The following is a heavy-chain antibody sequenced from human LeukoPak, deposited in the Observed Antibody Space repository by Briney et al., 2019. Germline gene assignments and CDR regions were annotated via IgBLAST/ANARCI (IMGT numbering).Heavy chain of an antibody. V-gene: IGHV1-2*02. J-gene: IGHJ3*02. CDR2: INPNSGGT. D-gene: IGHD1-20*01. CDR3: ARVITPYAFDM. CDR1: GYTFTGYY. Sequence: ASVKVSCKASGYTFTGYYMRWVRQAPGQGLEWMGWINPNSGGTKYAQEFQGRITMTRDTSISTAYMELSRLRSDDMAVYYCARVITPYAFDMWGQGTMVTVSS.